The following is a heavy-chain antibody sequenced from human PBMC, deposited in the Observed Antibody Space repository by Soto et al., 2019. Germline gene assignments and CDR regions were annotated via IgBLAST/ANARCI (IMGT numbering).Heavy chain of an antibody. CDR2: ISGSGGST. Sequence: GGSLRLSCAASGFTFSSYAMSWVRQAPGKGLEWVSAISGSGGSTYYADSVKGRFTISRDNSKNTLYLQMNSLRAEDTAVYYCAKDGDPVCGGDCYAYYFDYWGQGTLVTVSS. CDR3: AKDGDPVCGGDCYAYYFDY. CDR1: GFTFSSYA. V-gene: IGHV3-23*01. D-gene: IGHD2-21*02. J-gene: IGHJ4*02.